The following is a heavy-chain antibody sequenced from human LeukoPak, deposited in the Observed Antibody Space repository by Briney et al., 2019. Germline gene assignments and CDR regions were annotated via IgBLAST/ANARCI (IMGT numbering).Heavy chain of an antibody. CDR1: GYTFTSYD. V-gene: IGHV1-8*03. D-gene: IGHD2-8*01. J-gene: IGHJ4*02. CDR3: ARAPWGTNGVCYDY. CDR2: MNPNSGNT. Sequence: GASVKVSCKASGYTFTSYDINWVRQATGQGLEWMGWMNPNSGNTGYAQKFQGRVTITRNTSISTAYMELSSLRSEDTAVYYCARAPWGTNGVCYDYWGQETLVTVSS.